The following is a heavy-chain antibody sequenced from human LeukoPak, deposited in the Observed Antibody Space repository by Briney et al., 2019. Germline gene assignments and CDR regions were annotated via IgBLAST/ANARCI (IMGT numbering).Heavy chain of an antibody. CDR3: AKGPWITMVRGTVYDY. J-gene: IGHJ4*02. D-gene: IGHD3-10*01. CDR2: ISGSGGST. Sequence: GGSLRLSCAASGFTFSSYAMSWVRQAPGKGLEWVSAISGSGGSTYYADSVKGRFTISRDNSKNTLYLQMNSPRAEDTAVYYCAKGPWITMVRGTVYDYWGQGTLVTVSS. CDR1: GFTFSSYA. V-gene: IGHV3-23*01.